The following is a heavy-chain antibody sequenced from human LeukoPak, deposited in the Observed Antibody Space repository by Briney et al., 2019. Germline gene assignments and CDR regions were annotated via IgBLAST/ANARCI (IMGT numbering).Heavy chain of an antibody. CDR3: ARDWRLADNNWFDP. Sequence: PSETLSLTCTVSGDSISSGNYYWSWIRQPAGKGLEWIGRIYISGNTNYNPSLKSRVTISVDTSKNQFSLKLSSVTAADTAMYYCARDWRLADNNWFDPWGQGTLVTVSS. CDR2: IYISGNT. CDR1: GDSISSGNYY. V-gene: IGHV4-61*02. D-gene: IGHD3-3*01. J-gene: IGHJ5*02.